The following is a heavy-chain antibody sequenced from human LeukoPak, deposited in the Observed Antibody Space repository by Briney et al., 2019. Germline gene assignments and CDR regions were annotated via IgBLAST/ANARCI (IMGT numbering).Heavy chain of an antibody. Sequence: GGSLRLSCVASEFMFSTYWMSWVRQAPGKGLEYVSAISSNGGSTYYANSVKGRFTISRDNSKNTLYLQMGSLRAEDMAVYYCARDGGVMRRAVAPYYFDYWGQGTLVTVSS. D-gene: IGHD3-16*01. CDR1: EFMFSTYW. CDR2: ISSNGGST. J-gene: IGHJ4*02. CDR3: ARDGGVMRRAVAPYYFDY. V-gene: IGHV3-64*01.